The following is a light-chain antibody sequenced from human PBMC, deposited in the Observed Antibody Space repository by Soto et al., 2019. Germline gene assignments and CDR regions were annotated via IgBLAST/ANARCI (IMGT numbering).Light chain of an antibody. Sequence: QSALTQPRSVSGSPGQSLTISCTGTSSDVGGYNYVSWYQQHPGKVPKLMIYDVTKRPSGVPDRFSGSKSGNTASLTISGLQSEDEADYYCCSHAGSYTSVFGTGTKVTVL. V-gene: IGLV2-11*01. J-gene: IGLJ1*01. CDR1: SSDVGGYNY. CDR3: CSHAGSYTSV. CDR2: DVT.